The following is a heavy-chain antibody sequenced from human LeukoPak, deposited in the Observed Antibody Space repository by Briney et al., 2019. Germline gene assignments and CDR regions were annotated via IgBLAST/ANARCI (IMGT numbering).Heavy chain of an antibody. CDR1: GGSISSYY. CDR2: IYYSGST. J-gene: IGHJ3*02. V-gene: IGHV4-59*01. D-gene: IGHD3-22*01. Sequence: SETLSLTCAVSGGSISSYYWSWIRQPPGKGLEWIGYIYYSGSTNYNPSLKSRVTISVDTSKNQFSLKLSSVTAADTAVYYCARVGYDSSGYYSYAFDIWGQGTMVTVSS. CDR3: ARVGYDSSGYYSYAFDI.